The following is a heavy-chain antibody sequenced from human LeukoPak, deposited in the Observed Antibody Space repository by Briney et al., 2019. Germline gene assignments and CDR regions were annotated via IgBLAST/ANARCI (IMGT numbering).Heavy chain of an antibody. J-gene: IGHJ5*02. Sequence: PAGTLSLTCTVSGGSISSSRYYWGWLRQPPGMGLEWLGSIYYSGSTYYNPSQNSRVTISVDASKNHFSQKLSSVPAADTAVYYCARVFYSGNYYKVPHWFDPCGQGTLVTVSS. V-gene: IGHV4-39*07. CDR2: IYYSGST. CDR3: ARVFYSGNYYKVPHWFDP. D-gene: IGHD3-10*01. CDR1: GGSISSSRYY.